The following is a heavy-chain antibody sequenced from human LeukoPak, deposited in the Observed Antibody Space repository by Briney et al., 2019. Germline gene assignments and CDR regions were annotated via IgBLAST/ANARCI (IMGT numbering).Heavy chain of an antibody. CDR1: GYTFTSYG. J-gene: IGHJ4*02. V-gene: IGHV1-18*01. CDR2: IRHEDGHT. CDR3: ARDTGSSLGFDY. D-gene: IGHD1-26*01. Sequence: ASVKVSCKASGYTFTSYGISWVRQAPGQGLDWMGWIRHEDGHTNYPQKFQGRVTVTMDTSTSTAYMEVRGLRSDDTAVYYCARDTGSSLGFDYWGQGSLVTVSS.